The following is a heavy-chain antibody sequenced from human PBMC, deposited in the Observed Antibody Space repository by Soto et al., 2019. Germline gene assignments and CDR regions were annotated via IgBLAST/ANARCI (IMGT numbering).Heavy chain of an antibody. V-gene: IGHV1-69*05. CDR3: ARHVPAAGYYYGMDV. CDR2: IIPIFGTA. CDR1: GGTFSSYA. D-gene: IGHD2-2*01. Sequence: QVQLVQSGAEVKKPGSSVKVSCKASGGTFSSYAISWVRQAPGQGLEWMGGIIPIFGTANYAQKFQGRVTXPSXQSXXTAYMELSSLRSEDTAVYYCARHVPAAGYYYGMDVWGQGTTVTVSS. J-gene: IGHJ6*02.